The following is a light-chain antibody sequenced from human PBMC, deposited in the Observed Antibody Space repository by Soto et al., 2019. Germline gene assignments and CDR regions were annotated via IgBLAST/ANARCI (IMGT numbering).Light chain of an antibody. CDR2: AAS. CDR3: QQLET. Sequence: DIQLTQSPSFLSASVGDRVTITCRASQVISSYLAWYQQKPGKAPKLLIYAASTLQNGVPSRFSGSGSGTEFTLTFSSLQPEEFATYYCQQLETFGQGTKVEIK. CDR1: QVISSY. V-gene: IGKV1-9*01. J-gene: IGKJ1*01.